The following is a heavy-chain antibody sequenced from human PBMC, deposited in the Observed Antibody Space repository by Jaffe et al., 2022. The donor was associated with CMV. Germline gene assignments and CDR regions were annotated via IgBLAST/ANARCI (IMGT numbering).Heavy chain of an antibody. CDR1: GGSISSSSYY. J-gene: IGHJ5*02. D-gene: IGHD2-2*01. CDR3: ARTYCSGTSCPLRRRSGTGLVPRGWGLFDP. CDR2: VYYSGTT. V-gene: IGHV4-39*01. Sequence: QLQLQESGPGLVKPSEILSLTCTVSGGSISSSSYYWAWIRQPPGKGLEWIGSVYYSGTTFYSPSLKGRVTIDVDPSQDQFSLNLNSVTATDTAVYYCARTYCSGTSCPLRRRSGTGLVPRGWGLFDPWGQGTLVTVSS.